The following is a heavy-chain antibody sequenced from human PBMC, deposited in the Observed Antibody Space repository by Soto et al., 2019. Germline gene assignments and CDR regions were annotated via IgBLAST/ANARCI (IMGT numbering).Heavy chain of an antibody. CDR3: ARGDGGYYGMDV. Sequence: EVQLVEFGGGLILPGGSLRLSCAASGYTFSSYSMNWVRQAPGKGLEWVSYISSSSTNMYYADSVKGRFTISRDNAKNSLYLQMNSLRDEETAVYYCARGDGGYYGMDVWGQGTTVTVSS. V-gene: IGHV3-48*02. CDR1: GYTFSSYS. J-gene: IGHJ6*02. D-gene: IGHD3-16*01. CDR2: ISSSSTNM.